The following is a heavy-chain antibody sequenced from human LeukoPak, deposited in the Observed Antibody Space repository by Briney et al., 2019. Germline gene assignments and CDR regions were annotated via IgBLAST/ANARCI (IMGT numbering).Heavy chain of an antibody. CDR1: GFTFSSYA. D-gene: IGHD3-9*01. J-gene: IGHJ4*02. V-gene: IGHV3-23*01. CDR2: ISGSGGST. Sequence: GGSLRLSCAASGFTFSSYAMSWVRQAPGKGLEWVSAISGSGGSTYYADSAKGRFTISTDDARNSLYLQMNSLRAEDTAVYYCARDFRGPTGYWGQGILVTVSS. CDR3: ARDFRGPTGY.